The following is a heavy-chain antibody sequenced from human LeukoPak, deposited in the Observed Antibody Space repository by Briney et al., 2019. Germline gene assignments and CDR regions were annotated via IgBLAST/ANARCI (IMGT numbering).Heavy chain of an antibody. CDR3: ARGQIVVVPAAIIGYYHYYYYMDV. CDR2: MNPNSGNT. D-gene: IGHD2-2*02. Sequence: ASVKVSCKASGYTFTSYDINWVRQATGQGLEWMGWMNPNSGNTGYAQKFQGRVTMTRNTSISTAYMELSSLRSEDTAVYYCARGQIVVVPAAIIGYYHYYYYMDVWGKGTTVTVSS. J-gene: IGHJ6*03. CDR1: GYTFTSYD. V-gene: IGHV1-8*01.